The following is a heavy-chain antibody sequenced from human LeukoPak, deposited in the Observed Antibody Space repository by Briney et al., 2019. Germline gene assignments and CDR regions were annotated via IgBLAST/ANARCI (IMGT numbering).Heavy chain of an antibody. CDR2: IIPILGIA. Sequence: ASVKVSRKASGGTFSSYAISWVRQAPGQGLEWMGRIIPILGIANYAQKFQGRVTITADKSTSTAYMELSSLRSEDTAVYYCARDPRSFYGMDVWGQGTTVTVSS. CDR3: ARDPRSFYGMDV. V-gene: IGHV1-69*04. CDR1: GGTFSSYA. J-gene: IGHJ6*02.